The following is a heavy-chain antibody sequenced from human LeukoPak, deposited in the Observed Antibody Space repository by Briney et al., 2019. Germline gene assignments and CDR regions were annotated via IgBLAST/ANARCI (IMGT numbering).Heavy chain of an antibody. V-gene: IGHV1-24*01. Sequence: ASVKVSCKVSGHTLTELSMHWVRQAPGKGLEWMGGFDPEDGETIYAQKFQGRVTMTEDTSTDTAYMELSSLRSEDTAVYYCATNKRGYSGYDLDYWGQGTLVTVSS. D-gene: IGHD5-12*01. CDR1: GHTLTELS. CDR3: ATNKRGYSGYDLDY. CDR2: FDPEDGET. J-gene: IGHJ4*02.